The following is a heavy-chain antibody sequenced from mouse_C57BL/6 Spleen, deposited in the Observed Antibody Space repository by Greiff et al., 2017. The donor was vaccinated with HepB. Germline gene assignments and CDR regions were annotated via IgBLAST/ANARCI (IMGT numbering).Heavy chain of an antibody. CDR2: ISDGGSYT. J-gene: IGHJ1*03. CDR1: GFTFSSYA. Sequence: DVQLQESGGGLVKPGGSLKLSCAASGFTFSSYAMSWVRQTPEKRLEWVATISDGGSYTYYPDNVKGRFTISRDNAKNNLYLQMSHLKSEDTAMYYCARNYDRYFDVWGTGTTVTVSS. V-gene: IGHV5-4*01. CDR3: ARNYDRYFDV. D-gene: IGHD2-4*01.